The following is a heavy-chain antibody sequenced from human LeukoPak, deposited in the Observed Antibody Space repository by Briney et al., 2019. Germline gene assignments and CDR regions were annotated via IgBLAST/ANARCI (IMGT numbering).Heavy chain of an antibody. V-gene: IGHV1-69*06. CDR3: ADGASGQPHYYYYMDV. Sequence: SVKVSCKASGGTFSSYAISWVRQAPGQGLEWMGRIIPIFGTANYAQKSQGRVTITADKSTSTAYMELSSLRSEDTAVYYCADGASGQPHYYYYMDVWGKGTTVTVSS. CDR1: GGTFSSYA. CDR2: IIPIFGTA. D-gene: IGHD5-12*01. J-gene: IGHJ6*03.